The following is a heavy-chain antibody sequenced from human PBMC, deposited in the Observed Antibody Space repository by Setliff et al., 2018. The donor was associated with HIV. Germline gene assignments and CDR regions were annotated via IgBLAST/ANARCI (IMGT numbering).Heavy chain of an antibody. D-gene: IGHD2-15*01. CDR2: ISTSNGNT. CDR1: GYTFNTYG. CDR3: ARDIGYCSGDKCPGFDY. J-gene: IGHJ4*02. Sequence: AASVKVSCKTSGYTFNTYGLSWVRQAPGQGLEWMGWISTSNGNTKYAQMCQGRVTMTTDTSTSTAYMELRSLRPDDTAVYYCARDIGYCSGDKCPGFDYRGQGTLVTVSS. V-gene: IGHV1-18*01.